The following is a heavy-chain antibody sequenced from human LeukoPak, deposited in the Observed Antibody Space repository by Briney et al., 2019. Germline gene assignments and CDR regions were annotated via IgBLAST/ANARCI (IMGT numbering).Heavy chain of an antibody. CDR1: GFTFSSYA. J-gene: IGHJ3*02. D-gene: IGHD3-10*01. Sequence: GGSLRLSCAASGFTFSSYAMSWVRQAPGEGLEWVSSITTSGGSTYYADSVKGRFTISRDNAKNTLYLQMNSLRAEDTAVYYCAKDHYVSGRYDDFDIWGQGTMVTVSS. CDR3: AKDHYVSGRYDDFDI. V-gene: IGHV3-23*01. CDR2: ITTSGGST.